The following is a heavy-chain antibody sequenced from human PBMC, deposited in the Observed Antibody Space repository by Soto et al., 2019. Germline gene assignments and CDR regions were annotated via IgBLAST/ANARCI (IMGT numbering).Heavy chain of an antibody. Sequence: QVQLVQSGAEVKKPGASVKVSCKASGYTFTSYAMHWVRQAPGQRLEWMGWINAGNGTTKYSQKFQGRVTITRDTSASTASMELSSLRSEDTAVYYCARGGSLYWYFDLWGRGNLVTVSS. CDR1: GYTFTSYA. CDR2: INAGNGTT. D-gene: IGHD1-26*01. CDR3: ARGGSLYWYFDL. V-gene: IGHV1-3*01. J-gene: IGHJ2*01.